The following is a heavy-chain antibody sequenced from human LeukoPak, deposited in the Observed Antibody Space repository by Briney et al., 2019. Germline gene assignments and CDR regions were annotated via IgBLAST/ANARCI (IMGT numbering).Heavy chain of an antibody. D-gene: IGHD2-15*01. V-gene: IGHV1-18*01. Sequence: ASVKVSCKASGYTFTSYVISWVRQAPGQGLEWMGWISGHNGNTNYAQKLQGRVTKTRDTSTSTDYMELRSLRSDDTAVYYCARPILRYRPSYDAFDIWGQGTMVTVSS. CDR1: GYTFTSYV. CDR2: ISGHNGNT. CDR3: ARPILRYRPSYDAFDI. J-gene: IGHJ3*02.